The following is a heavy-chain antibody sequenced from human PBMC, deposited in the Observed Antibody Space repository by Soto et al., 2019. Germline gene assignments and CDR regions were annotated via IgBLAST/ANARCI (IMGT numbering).Heavy chain of an antibody. D-gene: IGHD6-6*01. CDR3: AREGAAPYYYYGVDV. CDR1: GGSISSGGYF. CDR2: IYYSGST. V-gene: IGHV4-31*03. Sequence: SETLSLTCTVSGGSISSGGYFWSWIRQHPGKGLEWIGFIYYSGSTYYNPSLKSRVTISVDTSKNQFSLKLSSVTAADTAVYYCAREGAAPYYYYGVDVWGQGTTVTVSS. J-gene: IGHJ6*02.